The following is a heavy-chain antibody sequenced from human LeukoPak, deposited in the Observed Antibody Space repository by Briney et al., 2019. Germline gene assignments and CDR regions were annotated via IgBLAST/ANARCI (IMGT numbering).Heavy chain of an antibody. J-gene: IGHJ4*02. CDR3: ARDVEYSYGYYY. Sequence: PGGSLRLSCAASGFTVSSNYMSWVRQAPGKGLEWVSVIYSGGSTYYADSVKGRFTISRDNAKNSLYLQMNSLRAEDTAVYYCARDVEYSYGYYYWGQGTLVTVSS. V-gene: IGHV3-66*01. CDR1: GFTVSSNY. CDR2: IYSGGST. D-gene: IGHD5-18*01.